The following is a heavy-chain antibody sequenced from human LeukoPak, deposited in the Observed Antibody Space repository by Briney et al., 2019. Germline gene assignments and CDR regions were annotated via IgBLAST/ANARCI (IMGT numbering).Heavy chain of an antibody. CDR1: GYTFTSYD. CDR2: MNPNSGNT. CDR3: ARESPRSGYYYGDDAFDI. J-gene: IGHJ3*02. Sequence: ASVKVSCKASGYTFTSYDINWVRQATGQGLEWMGWMNPNSGNTGYAQKFQGRVTMTRNTSISTAYMELTSLRSDDTAVYYCARESPRSGYYYGDDAFDIWGQGTMVNVSS. D-gene: IGHD3-22*01. V-gene: IGHV1-8*01.